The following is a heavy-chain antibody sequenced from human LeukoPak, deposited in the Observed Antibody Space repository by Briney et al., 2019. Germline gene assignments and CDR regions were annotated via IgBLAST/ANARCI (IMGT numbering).Heavy chain of an antibody. CDR1: GYTFTSYA. Sequence: ASVKVSCKASGYTFTSYAMHWVRQAPGQRLEWMGWINAGNGNTKYSQKFQGRVTITRDTSASTAYMELSSLRPEDTAVYYCARDQVWSSGQKAAFDYWGQGTLVTVSS. CDR2: INAGNGNT. V-gene: IGHV1-3*01. J-gene: IGHJ4*02. D-gene: IGHD6-19*01. CDR3: ARDQVWSSGQKAAFDY.